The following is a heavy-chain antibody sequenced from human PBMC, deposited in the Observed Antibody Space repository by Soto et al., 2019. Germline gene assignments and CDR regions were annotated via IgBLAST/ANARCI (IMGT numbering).Heavy chain of an antibody. Sequence: GGSLRLSCAPFGFTFKNFAMSWVRQAPGKGLEWLSTINPSGDTTYSVDSVKGRFTTSRDNSKNRLYLQLNSLRVDDTAVYYCANLGYCTGTNCPLQHWGPGTLVTVSS. J-gene: IGHJ1*01. CDR1: GFTFKNFA. V-gene: IGHV3-23*01. CDR2: INPSGDTT. D-gene: IGHD2-8*02. CDR3: ANLGYCTGTNCPLQH.